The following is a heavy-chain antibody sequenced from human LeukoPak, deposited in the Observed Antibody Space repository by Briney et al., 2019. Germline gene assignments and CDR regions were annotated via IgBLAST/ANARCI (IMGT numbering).Heavy chain of an antibody. CDR3: ARSNYYGSGSPPNWFDP. V-gene: IGHV1-18*01. J-gene: IGHJ5*02. CDR1: GYTFTSYG. D-gene: IGHD3-10*01. CDR2: ISAYNGNT. Sequence: GASVKVSCKASGYTFTSYGISWVRQAPGQGLEWMGWISAYNGNTNYAQKLQGRVTMTTGTSTSTAYMELRSLRSDDTAVYYCARSNYYGSGSPPNWFDPWGQGTLVTVSS.